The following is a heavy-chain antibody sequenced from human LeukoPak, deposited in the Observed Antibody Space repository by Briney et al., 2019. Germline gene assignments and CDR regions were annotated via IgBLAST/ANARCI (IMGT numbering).Heavy chain of an antibody. CDR3: AREYVGPWYFDY. J-gene: IGHJ4*02. CDR1: RFTLSSYS. Sequence: PGGSLRLSCAASRFTLSSYSMKWVRPAPGKGLGWGSSISSSSSYIYYADSVKGRFTISRDNAKNSLYLQMNSLRAEDTAVYYCAREYVGPWYFDYWGQGTLVTVSS. D-gene: IGHD1-26*01. CDR2: ISSSSSYI. V-gene: IGHV3-21*01.